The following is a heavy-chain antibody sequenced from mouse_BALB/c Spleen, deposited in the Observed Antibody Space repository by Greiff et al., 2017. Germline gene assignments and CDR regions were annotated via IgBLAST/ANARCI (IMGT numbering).Heavy chain of an antibody. J-gene: IGHJ4*01. V-gene: IGHV1S135*01. CDR1: GYAFTSYN. Sequence: VQLKESGPELVKPGASVKVSCKASGYAFTSYNMYWVKQSHGKSLEWIGYIDPYNGGTSYNQKFKGKATLTVDKSSSTAYMHLNSLTSEDSAVYYCARSEDYPYYAMDYWGQGTSVTVSS. CDR2: IDPYNGGT. CDR3: ARSEDYPYYAMDY. D-gene: IGHD2-4*01.